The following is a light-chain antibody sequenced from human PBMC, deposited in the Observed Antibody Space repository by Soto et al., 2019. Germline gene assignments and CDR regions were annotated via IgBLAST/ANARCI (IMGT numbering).Light chain of an antibody. Sequence: EIVLTQSPGTLSLSPGERASLSCRASQGVSSSYLAWYQQKSGQAPRLLLYGASTRATGIPARFSGSGSGTEFTLTISSLQPDDFATYCCQQYNSYSTFGQGTKVDIK. CDR1: QGVSSSY. V-gene: IGKV3-20*01. CDR2: GAS. CDR3: QQYNSYST. J-gene: IGKJ1*01.